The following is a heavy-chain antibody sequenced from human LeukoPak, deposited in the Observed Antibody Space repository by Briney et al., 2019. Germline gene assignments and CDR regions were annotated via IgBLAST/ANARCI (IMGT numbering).Heavy chain of an antibody. CDR3: ARVQYCSTTSCPIDP. D-gene: IGHD2-2*01. V-gene: IGHV4-59*01. J-gene: IGHJ5*02. CDR1: GGSISSYY. CDR2: IYNSGST. Sequence: SETLSLTCTVSGGSISSYYWSWIRPPPGKGLELVGYIYNSGSTNYNPSLKGRVTISVDTSKNQFSLKMSSVTAADTAVYYCARVQYCSTTSCPIDPWGQGTLVTVSS.